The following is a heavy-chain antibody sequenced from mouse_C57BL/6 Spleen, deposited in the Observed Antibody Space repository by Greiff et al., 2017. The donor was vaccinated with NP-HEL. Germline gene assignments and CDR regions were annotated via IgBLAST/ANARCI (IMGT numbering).Heavy chain of an antibody. CDR2: IDPSDSYT. V-gene: IGHV1-69*01. CDR3: ARAGAYYFDY. CDR1: GYTFTSYW. J-gene: IGHJ2*01. Sequence: VKLQQPGAELVMPGASVKLSCKASGYTFTSYWMHWVKQRPGQGLEWIGEIDPSDSYTNYNQKFKGKSTLTVDKSSSTAYMQLSSLTSEDSAVYYCARAGAYYFDYWGQGTTLTVSS.